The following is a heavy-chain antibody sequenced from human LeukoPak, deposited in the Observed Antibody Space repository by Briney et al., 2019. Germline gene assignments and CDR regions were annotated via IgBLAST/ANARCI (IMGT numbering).Heavy chain of an antibody. CDR1: GFTFSDYY. J-gene: IGHJ4*02. D-gene: IGHD3-3*01. CDR2: ISSSGSTI. Sequence: GGSLRLSCAASGFTFSDYYMSWIRQAPGKGLEWVSYISSSGSTIYYADSVKGRFTISRDNAKNSLYLQMNSLRAEDTAVYYCARVKDYDFWSGTEDYWGQGTLVTVSS. CDR3: ARVKDYDFWSGTEDY. V-gene: IGHV3-11*04.